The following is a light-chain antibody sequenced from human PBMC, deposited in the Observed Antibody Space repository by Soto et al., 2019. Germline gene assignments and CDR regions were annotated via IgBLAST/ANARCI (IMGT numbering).Light chain of an antibody. CDR2: AND. V-gene: IGLV1-40*01. J-gene: IGLJ2*01. CDR1: NSNIGAGFD. CDR3: QSYDNSLLAYL. Sequence: QSVLTQPPSVSGAPGQRLTISCAGTNSNIGAGFDVHWYQQLPGTAPKLLSYANDDRPSGVPDRFSGSTSGTSASLAITGLQAEDAADYYCQSYDNSLLAYLFGGVTKLTVL.